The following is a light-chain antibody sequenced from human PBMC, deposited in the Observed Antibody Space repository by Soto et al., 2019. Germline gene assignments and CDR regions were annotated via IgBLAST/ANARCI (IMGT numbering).Light chain of an antibody. CDR3: QQRRNWPVT. Sequence: EIVLTQSPATLPLSPGGGATLSCRASQNIGTYLAWYQQKGGQAPRLVIFDASSRASGVPARFSGSGSGTDFTLAISSLEPEDFAIYYCQQRRNWPVTFGGGTKV. CDR1: QNIGTY. CDR2: DAS. J-gene: IGKJ4*01. V-gene: IGKV3-11*01.